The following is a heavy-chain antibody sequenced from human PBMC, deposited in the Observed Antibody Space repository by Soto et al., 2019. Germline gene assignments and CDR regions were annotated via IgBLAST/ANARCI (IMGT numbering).Heavy chain of an antibody. J-gene: IGHJ3*02. CDR3: ARDTEVATIWHDAFDI. CDR2: ISSSSSSYI. D-gene: IGHD5-12*01. Sequence: GGSLRLSCAASGFTFSSYSMNWVRQAPGKGLEWVSSISSSSSSYIYYADSVKGRFTISRDNAKNSLYLQMNSLRAEDTAVYYCARDTEVATIWHDAFDIWGQGTMVTVSS. CDR1: GFTFSSYS. V-gene: IGHV3-21*04.